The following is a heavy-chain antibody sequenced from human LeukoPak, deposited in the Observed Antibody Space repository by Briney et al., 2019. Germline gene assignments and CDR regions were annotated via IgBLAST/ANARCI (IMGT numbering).Heavy chain of an antibody. CDR3: ARGCDTTGYFSY. CDR1: GYTFTNYT. CDR2: IDTNTGNP. J-gene: IGHJ4*02. V-gene: IGHV7-4-1*02. Sequence: ASVKVSCKASGYTFTNYTLNWVRQAPGQGLEWMGWIDTNTGNPTYAQGFIGRFVFSLDTFVTTAYLQISSLKAEDTAVYYCARGCDTTGYFSYWGQGTLVAVSS. D-gene: IGHD3-22*01.